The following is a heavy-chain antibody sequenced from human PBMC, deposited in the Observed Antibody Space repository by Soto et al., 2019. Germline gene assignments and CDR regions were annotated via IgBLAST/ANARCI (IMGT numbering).Heavy chain of an antibody. CDR2: MGYNGFT. Sequence: SETLSLTCTISGGPMNNYYCSWFRQPRGQGLEWIGYMGYNGFTSYNPSLRSRVAISVDTSKNQFSLKLNSMTAADTAVYYCARHNYGSGSTYFDYWGQGTLVTVSS. CDR1: GGPMNNYY. D-gene: IGHD3-10*01. V-gene: IGHV4-59*08. CDR3: ARHNYGSGSTYFDY. J-gene: IGHJ4*02.